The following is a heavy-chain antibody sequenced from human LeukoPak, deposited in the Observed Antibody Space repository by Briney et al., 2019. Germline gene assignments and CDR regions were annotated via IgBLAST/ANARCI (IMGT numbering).Heavy chain of an antibody. Sequence: PGRSLRLSCAASGFTFSSYWMSWVRQAPGKGLEWVANIKQDGSEKYYVDSVKGRFTISRDNAKNSLYLQMNSLRAEDTAVYYCARDSSSWSPTNDYWGQGTLVTVSS. CDR2: IKQDGSEK. J-gene: IGHJ4*02. D-gene: IGHD6-13*01. CDR3: ARDSSSWSPTNDY. V-gene: IGHV3-7*04. CDR1: GFTFSSYW.